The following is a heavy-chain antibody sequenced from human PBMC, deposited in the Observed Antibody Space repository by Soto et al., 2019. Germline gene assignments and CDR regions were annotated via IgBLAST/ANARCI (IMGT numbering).Heavy chain of an antibody. CDR3: ARDDRGDFDY. V-gene: IGHV4-61*03. D-gene: IGHD2-15*01. CDR1: GGSINSGGYS. J-gene: IGHJ4*02. Sequence: SETLSLTCTVSGGSINSGGYSWTWIRQPPGKGLEWIGNIHYNGNTKYSPSLKSRVTMSVDTSKNHFSLKLISVTTADAAVYFCARDDRGDFDYWGQGTLVTVS. CDR2: IHYNGNT.